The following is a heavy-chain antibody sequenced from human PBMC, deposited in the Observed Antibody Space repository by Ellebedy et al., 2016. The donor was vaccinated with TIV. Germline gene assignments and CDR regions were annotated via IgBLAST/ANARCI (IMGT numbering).Heavy chain of an antibody. CDR2: ISSSSSYI. Sequence: GESLKISCAASGFTFSSYSMNWVRQAPGKGLEWVSSISSSSSYIYYADSVKGRFTISRDNAKNSPYLQMNSLRAEDTAVYYCAREPYYYGSGSYSAHYYYGMDVWGQGTTVTVSS. CDR3: AREPYYYGSGSYSAHYYYGMDV. J-gene: IGHJ6*02. V-gene: IGHV3-21*01. D-gene: IGHD3-10*01. CDR1: GFTFSSYS.